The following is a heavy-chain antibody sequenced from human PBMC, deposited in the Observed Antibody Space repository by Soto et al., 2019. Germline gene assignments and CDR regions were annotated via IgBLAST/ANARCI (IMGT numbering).Heavy chain of an antibody. V-gene: IGHV4-31*03. CDR1: GGSISSGGYY. D-gene: IGHD3-22*01. J-gene: IGHJ4*02. Sequence: SETLSITGTVSGGSISSGGYYWSWIRQHPGKGLEWIGYIYYSGSTYYNPSLKSRVTISVDTSKNQFSLKLSSVTAADTAVYYCARGTYYYDGSGYSTDYWSQGTLVTVSS. CDR2: IYYSGST. CDR3: ARGTYYYDGSGYSTDY.